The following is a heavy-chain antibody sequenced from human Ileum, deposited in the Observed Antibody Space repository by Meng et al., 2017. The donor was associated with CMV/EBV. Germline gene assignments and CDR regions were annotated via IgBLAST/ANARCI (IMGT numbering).Heavy chain of an antibody. CDR3: ARGSQVVAGIEDHYLDY. Sequence: TYNSDSISWLREVPGQGVEWMGRIIPRVGIPNYIPKFQGKITISADKSTNTAYLEVTSLTSEDTAMYYCARGSQVVAGIEDHYLDYWGQGSLVTVSS. CDR2: IIPRVGIP. J-gene: IGHJ4*02. CDR1: TYNSDS. D-gene: IGHD6-19*01. V-gene: IGHV1-69*04.